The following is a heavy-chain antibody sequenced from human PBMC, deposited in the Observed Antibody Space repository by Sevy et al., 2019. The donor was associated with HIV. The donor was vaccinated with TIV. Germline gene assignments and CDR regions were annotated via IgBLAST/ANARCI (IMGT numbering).Heavy chain of an antibody. CDR2: IWYDGSNN. D-gene: IGHD6-6*01. CDR3: ARDTYSSSSYFDY. Sequence: GGSLRLSCAASGFTFTSYGMHWVRQAPGKGLEWVAVIWYDGSNNYYADSVKGRFTISRDNSKNTLYLQMNSLRAEDTAVYYCARDTYSSSSYFDYWCQGTLVTVSS. J-gene: IGHJ4*02. CDR1: GFTFTSYG. V-gene: IGHV3-33*01.